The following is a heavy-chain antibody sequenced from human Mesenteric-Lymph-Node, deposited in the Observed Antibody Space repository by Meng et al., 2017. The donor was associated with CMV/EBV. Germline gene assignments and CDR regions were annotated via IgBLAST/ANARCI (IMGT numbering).Heavy chain of an antibody. V-gene: IGHV3-23*01. CDR3: ARDGDYGDYTYYYYYGMDV. CDR1: GFTFSSYA. D-gene: IGHD4-17*01. Sequence: GESLKISCAASGFTFSSYAMSWVRQAPGKGLEWVSVISSSGSTTHYADSVKGRFTISRDNAKNSLYLQMNSLRAEDSAVYYCARDGDYGDYTYYYYYGMDVWGQGTTVTVSS. CDR2: ISSSGSTT. J-gene: IGHJ6*02.